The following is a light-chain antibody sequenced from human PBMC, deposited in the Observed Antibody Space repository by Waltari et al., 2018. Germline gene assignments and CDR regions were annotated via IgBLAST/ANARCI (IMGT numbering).Light chain of an antibody. CDR3: SSYAGNRSVV. CDR2: EVS. V-gene: IGLV2-23*02. Sequence: QSALTQPASVSGSPGQSITVSCTGTSSDDGSYNLVSWYQQHPGKAPKLLIFEVSQLPSGISNRFSGSKSGNTASLTVSGLQAEDGADYYCSSYAGNRSVVFGGGTKLTVL. J-gene: IGLJ2*01. CDR1: SSDDGSYNL.